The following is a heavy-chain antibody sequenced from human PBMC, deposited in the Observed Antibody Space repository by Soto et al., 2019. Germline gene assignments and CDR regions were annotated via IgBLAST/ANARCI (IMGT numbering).Heavy chain of an antibody. CDR1: GYTFIDYY. V-gene: IGHV1-2*02. J-gene: IGHJ4*02. D-gene: IGHD6-19*01. Sequence: QVQVVMSGAEVKMPGASVWVSCKASGYTFIDYYIHWVRQAPGQGLEWMGWINPSTVATNYAQKFLGRVTMTKDTAVTTAYIEVSSVRSDDTVVYYCAAVSGKGWSLDCWGQGTLVTVSS. CDR3: AAVSGKGWSLDC. CDR2: INPSTVAT.